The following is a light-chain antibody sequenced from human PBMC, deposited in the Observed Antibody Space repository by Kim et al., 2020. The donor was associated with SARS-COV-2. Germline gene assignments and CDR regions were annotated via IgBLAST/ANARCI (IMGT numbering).Light chain of an antibody. CDR3: QSYDSSSWV. J-gene: IGLJ3*02. Sequence: KTVTLSCTRSGGSIASNYVQWYQQRPGSAPTTVIYEDNQRPSGVPDRFSGSIDSSSNSASLTISGLKTEDETDYYCQSYDSSSWVFGGGTQLTVL. V-gene: IGLV6-57*03. CDR1: GGSIASNY. CDR2: EDN.